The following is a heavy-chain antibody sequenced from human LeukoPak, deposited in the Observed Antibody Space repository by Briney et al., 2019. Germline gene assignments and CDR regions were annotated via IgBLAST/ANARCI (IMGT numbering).Heavy chain of an antibody. CDR1: GFTFDYYA. CDR3: VAQAITMRYGFDP. D-gene: IGHD3-22*01. CDR2: ISGDGGRT. Sequence: GGSLRLSCAACGFTFDYYAMHWVRQAPGKGLEWVSLISGDGGRTYYADSVKGRFTISRDNSKNSLYLQMNRLRTEDTALYYCVAQAITMRYGFDPWGQGTLVTVFS. V-gene: IGHV3-43*02. J-gene: IGHJ5*02.